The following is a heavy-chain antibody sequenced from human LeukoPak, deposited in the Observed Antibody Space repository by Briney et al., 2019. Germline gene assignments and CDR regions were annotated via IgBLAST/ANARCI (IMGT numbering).Heavy chain of an antibody. J-gene: IGHJ4*02. CDR2: ISYSGST. Sequence: SETLSLTCTVFGGSISSSSYYWGWIRQPPGKGLEWIGSISYSGSTSYNPSLKSRVTVSVDTSKNKFSLKLSPVTAADTAVYYCARGLFSVSYIDYWGQGTLVTVSS. CDR3: ARGLFSVSYIDY. CDR1: GGSISSSSYY. D-gene: IGHD3-10*01. V-gene: IGHV4-39*07.